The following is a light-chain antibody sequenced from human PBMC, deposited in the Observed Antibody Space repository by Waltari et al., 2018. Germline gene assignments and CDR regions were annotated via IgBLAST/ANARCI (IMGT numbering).Light chain of an antibody. V-gene: IGLV4-69*01. CDR3: QTWGTGV. CDR1: SGHSSYA. CDR2: LNSDGSH. J-gene: IGLJ2*01. Sequence: QLVLTQSPSASASLGASVKFTCTLSSGHSSYAIAWHQQQPEKGPRYFMKLNSDGSHSKGDGIPDRFSGSSSGAGRYLTLSSLQSEDEADYYCQTWGTGVFGGGTKLTVL.